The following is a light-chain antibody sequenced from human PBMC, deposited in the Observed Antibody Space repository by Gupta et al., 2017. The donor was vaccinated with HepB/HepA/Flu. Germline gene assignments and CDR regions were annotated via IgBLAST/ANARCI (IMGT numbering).Light chain of an antibody. CDR2: LGS. J-gene: IGKJ2*04. CDR1: QSLLHSNGYNY. CDR3: MQALQTHCS. V-gene: IGKV2-28*01. Sequence: IVMTPSPLSLPVTPGEPASISCRSSQSLLHSNGYNYLDWYLQKPGQSPQLLIYLGSNRASGVPDRFSGSGSGTDFTLKISRVEAEDVGVYYCMQALQTHCSFGQGTKVEIK.